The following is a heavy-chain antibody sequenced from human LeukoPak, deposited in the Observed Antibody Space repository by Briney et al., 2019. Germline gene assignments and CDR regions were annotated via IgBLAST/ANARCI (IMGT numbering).Heavy chain of an antibody. CDR2: ISYDGSNK. D-gene: IGHD1-26*01. Sequence: GESLRLSCAASGFTFSSYGMHWVRQAPGKGLEWVAVISYDGSNKYYADSVKGRFTISRDNSKNTLYLQMNSLKAEDTAVYYCAKDRGYSGSFLDYWGQGTLVTVSS. CDR3: AKDRGYSGSFLDY. CDR1: GFTFSSYG. V-gene: IGHV3-30*18. J-gene: IGHJ4*02.